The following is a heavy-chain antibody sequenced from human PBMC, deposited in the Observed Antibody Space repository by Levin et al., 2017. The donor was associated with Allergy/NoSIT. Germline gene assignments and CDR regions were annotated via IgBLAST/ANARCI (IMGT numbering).Heavy chain of an antibody. J-gene: IGHJ3*02. CDR3: ARDHTSYDILTGYYLDAFDI. V-gene: IGHV3-7*04. D-gene: IGHD3-9*01. Sequence: GESLKISCAASGFTFSSYWMSWVRQAPGKGLEWVANINQDGSEKYYVDSVKGRFTISRDNAKNSLYLQMNSLRVEDTAVYYCARDHTSYDILTGYYLDAFDIWGQGTMVTVSS. CDR1: GFTFSSYW. CDR2: INQDGSEK.